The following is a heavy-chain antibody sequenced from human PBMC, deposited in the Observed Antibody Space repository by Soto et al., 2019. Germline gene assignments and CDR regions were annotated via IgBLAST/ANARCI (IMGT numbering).Heavy chain of an antibody. Sequence: ASVKVSCKASGYTFTSYDINWVRQATGQGLEWMGWMNPNSGSTGYAQKFQGRVTMTRNTSISTAYMELSSLRSEDTAVYYCARPIADYYYYGMDVWGQGTTVTVSS. J-gene: IGHJ6*02. CDR2: MNPNSGST. V-gene: IGHV1-8*01. CDR3: ARPIADYYYYGMDV. CDR1: GYTFTSYD.